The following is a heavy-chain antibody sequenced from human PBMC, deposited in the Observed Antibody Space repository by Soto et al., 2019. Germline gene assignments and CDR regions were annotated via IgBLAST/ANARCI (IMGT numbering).Heavy chain of an antibody. V-gene: IGHV1-18*01. D-gene: IGHD3-3*01. CDR3: ARGALRFLEWLSLYYFDY. CDR2: ISAYNGNT. CDR1: GYTFTSYG. Sequence: ASVKVSCKASGYTFTSYGISWVRQAPGQGLEWMGWISAYNGNTNYAQKLQGRVTMTTDTSTSTAYMELRSLRSDDTAVYYCARGALRFLEWLSLYYFDYWGQGTLVTVSS. J-gene: IGHJ4*02.